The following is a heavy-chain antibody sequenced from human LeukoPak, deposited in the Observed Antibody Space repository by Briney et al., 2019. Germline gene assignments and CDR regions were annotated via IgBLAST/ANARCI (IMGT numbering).Heavy chain of an antibody. V-gene: IGHV4-34*01. CDR1: GGSFSGCY. D-gene: IGHD1-1*01. J-gene: IGHJ4*02. CDR2: INHSGNT. Sequence: PSETLSLTCAVYGGSFSGCYWNWIRQPPGKGLEWIGEINHSGNTNYNPSLKSRVTISVDTSKNQFSLKLSSVTAADTAVYYCARGLERWYYNYWGQGTLVTVSS. CDR3: ARGLERWYYNY.